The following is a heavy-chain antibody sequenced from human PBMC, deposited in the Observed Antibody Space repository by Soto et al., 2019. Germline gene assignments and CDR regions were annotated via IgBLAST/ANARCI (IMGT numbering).Heavy chain of an antibody. D-gene: IGHD3-10*01. CDR1: GYSFTSHF. V-gene: IGHV1-46*01. CDR2: IIPSGGST. CDR3: ARAASSASGSFFGGGAFDY. Sequence: ASVKVSCKASGYSFTSHFLHWVRQAPGQGLEWMGVIIPSGGSTNSARKFQGRLTMTSDTSTSTVYMELTSLGSEDTAVYYCARAASSASGSFFGGGAFDYWGQGTPVTVSS. J-gene: IGHJ4*02.